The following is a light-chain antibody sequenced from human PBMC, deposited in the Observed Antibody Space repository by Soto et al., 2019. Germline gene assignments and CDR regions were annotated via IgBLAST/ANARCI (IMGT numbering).Light chain of an antibody. V-gene: IGKV3-20*01. CDR1: QSVSSSY. CDR2: GAS. Sequence: EIVLTQSPGTLSSSPGERATLSCRASQSVSSSYLAWYQQKPGQAPRLLIYGASSRATGIPDRFSGSGSGTEFSLTISRLEPEDFAMYYCQQYGSSPPTFGQGTKLEIK. CDR3: QQYGSSPPT. J-gene: IGKJ2*01.